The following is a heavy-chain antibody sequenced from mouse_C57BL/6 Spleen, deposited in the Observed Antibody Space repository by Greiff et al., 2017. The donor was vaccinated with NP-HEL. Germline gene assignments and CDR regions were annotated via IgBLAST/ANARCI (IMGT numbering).Heavy chain of an antibody. V-gene: IGHV5-9-1*02. CDR2: ISSGGDYI. Sequence: EVKLEESGEGLVKPGGSLKLSCAASGFTFSSYAMSWVRQTPEKRLEWVAYISSGGDYIYYADTVKGRFTISRDNARNTLYLQMSSLKSEDTAMYYCTRGGYYGSSYYFDYWGQGTALTVSS. CDR1: GFTFSSYA. J-gene: IGHJ2*01. D-gene: IGHD1-1*01. CDR3: TRGGYYGSSYYFDY.